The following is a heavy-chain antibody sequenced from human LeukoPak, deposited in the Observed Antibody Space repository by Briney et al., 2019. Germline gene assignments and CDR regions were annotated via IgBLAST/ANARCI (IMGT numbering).Heavy chain of an antibody. Sequence: GASVKVSCKASGYTFISYGLSWVRQAPGQGLEWMGWISGYNGNTKYAQKFQGRVTLTTDTSTSTAYMELRSLRSDDTAVYYCARDMYYYESGGTLWYMDVWGTGTTVTVSS. V-gene: IGHV1-18*01. J-gene: IGHJ6*03. CDR3: ARDMYYYESGGTLWYMDV. D-gene: IGHD3-22*01. CDR1: GYTFISYG. CDR2: ISGYNGNT.